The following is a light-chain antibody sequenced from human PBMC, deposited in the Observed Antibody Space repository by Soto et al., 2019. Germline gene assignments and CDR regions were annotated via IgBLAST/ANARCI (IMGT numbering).Light chain of an antibody. CDR3: QQFKGYSWT. V-gene: IGKV1-5*03. CDR2: KAS. CDR1: QSIRTW. Sequence: DIQMTQSPSTLSASVGDRVTITCRASQSIRTWLAWFQQKPGKAPKVLISKASSLESGVPSRFSGSGSETEFTLTITSLQTDDFATYYCQQFKGYSWTFGQGTKVEIK. J-gene: IGKJ1*01.